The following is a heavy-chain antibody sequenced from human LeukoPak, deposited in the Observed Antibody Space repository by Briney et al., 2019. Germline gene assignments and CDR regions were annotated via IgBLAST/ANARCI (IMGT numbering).Heavy chain of an antibody. CDR1: GFIFSTYG. V-gene: IGHV3-30*03. CDR2: ISYDGSNK. CDR3: SAGLRGYFDY. Sequence: GRSLRRSCAASGFIFSTYGMQWVRQAPGKGLEWVAVISYDGSNKHYTDSVKGRFTISRDNSKNTLYLQMNSLRAEDTAVYYCSAGLRGYFDYWGQGTLVTVSS. J-gene: IGHJ4*02. D-gene: IGHD2-21*02.